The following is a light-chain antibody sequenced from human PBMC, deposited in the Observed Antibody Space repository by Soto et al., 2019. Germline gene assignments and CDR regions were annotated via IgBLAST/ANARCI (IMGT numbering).Light chain of an antibody. CDR1: SSDVGNYNL. Sequence: QSALTQPASVSGSPGQSITISCTGTSSDVGNYNLVSWYQHHPGKAPQLIIYATTKRPSGVSNRYSGPKSGNTASLTISGLQAEDEANYYCCSYAGSVTFTFGGGTKLTVL. V-gene: IGLV2-23*02. CDR3: CSYAGSVTFT. J-gene: IGLJ2*01. CDR2: ATT.